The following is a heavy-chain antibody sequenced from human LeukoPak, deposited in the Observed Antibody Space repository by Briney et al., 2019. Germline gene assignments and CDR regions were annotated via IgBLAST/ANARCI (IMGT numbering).Heavy chain of an antibody. V-gene: IGHV3-11*01. J-gene: IGHJ5*02. Sequence: GGSLRLSCAASGFTFSDYYMSWIRQAPGKGLEWVSYISSSGSTIYYADSVKGRFTISRDNAKNSLYLQMNSLRAEDTAAYYCAKWNSYFDSSGYSPYNWFDPWGQGTLVTVSS. CDR2: ISSSGSTI. CDR3: AKWNSYFDSSGYSPYNWFDP. D-gene: IGHD3-22*01. CDR1: GFTFSDYY.